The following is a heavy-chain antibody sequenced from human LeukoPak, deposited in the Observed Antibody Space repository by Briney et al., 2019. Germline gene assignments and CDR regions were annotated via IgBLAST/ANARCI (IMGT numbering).Heavy chain of an antibody. Sequence: GGSLRLSCAASGFTFSSYSMNWVRQAPGKGLEWVSSISSSSSYIYYADSVKGRFTISRDNAKNSLYLQMNSLRAEDTAVYYCAREFGYYDSSGYAFLVDYWGQGTLVTVSS. V-gene: IGHV3-21*01. CDR3: AREFGYYDSSGYAFLVDY. CDR1: GFTFSSYS. D-gene: IGHD3-22*01. J-gene: IGHJ4*02. CDR2: ISSSSSYI.